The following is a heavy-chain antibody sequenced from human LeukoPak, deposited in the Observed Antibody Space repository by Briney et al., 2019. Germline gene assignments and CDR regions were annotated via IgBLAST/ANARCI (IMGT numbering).Heavy chain of an antibody. D-gene: IGHD5-18*01. Sequence: SETLSLTCTVSGGSISSYYWSWIRQPPGKGLEWIGYIYTSGSTNNNPSLKSRVTISVDTSKNQFSLKLSSVTAADTAVYYCARLYSTGYSYANLIYYYYYMDVWGKGTTVTVSS. CDR3: ARLYSTGYSYANLIYYYYYMDV. J-gene: IGHJ6*03. CDR1: GGSISSYY. CDR2: IYTSGST. V-gene: IGHV4-4*09.